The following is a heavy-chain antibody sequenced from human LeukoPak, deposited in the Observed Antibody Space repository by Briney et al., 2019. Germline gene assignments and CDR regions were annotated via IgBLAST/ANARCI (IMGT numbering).Heavy chain of an antibody. Sequence: GGSLRLSCAASGFTFSSYGMNCVRQAPGKGLEWVSSISDNSVYIHYADSVKGRFTISRDNANNSLYLQMNSLRVEDTAVYYCARDNNFDYWGQGTLVTVSS. J-gene: IGHJ4*02. CDR1: GFTFSSYG. V-gene: IGHV3-21*01. CDR3: ARDNNFDY. CDR2: ISDNSVYI.